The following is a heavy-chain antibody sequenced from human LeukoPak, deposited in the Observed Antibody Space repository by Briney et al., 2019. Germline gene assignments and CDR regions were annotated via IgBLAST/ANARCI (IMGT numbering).Heavy chain of an antibody. V-gene: IGHV3-11*04. Sequence: GGSLRLSCAASGFTFSDYYMSWIRQAPGKGLEWVSYISSSGSTIYYADSVKGRFTISRDNAKNTLCLQMNSLRAEDTAVYYCARDRYYYGSGSYSAGMDVWGQGTTVTVSS. D-gene: IGHD3-10*01. CDR3: ARDRYYYGSGSYSAGMDV. J-gene: IGHJ6*02. CDR2: ISSSGSTI. CDR1: GFTFSDYY.